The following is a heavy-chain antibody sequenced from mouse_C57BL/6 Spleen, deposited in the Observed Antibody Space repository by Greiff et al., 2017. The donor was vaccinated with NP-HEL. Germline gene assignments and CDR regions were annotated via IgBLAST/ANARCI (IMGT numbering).Heavy chain of an antibody. CDR2: IYPGDGDT. CDR3: ARYGSSYRFAY. CDR1: GYAFSSSW. V-gene: IGHV1-82*01. D-gene: IGHD1-1*01. Sequence: VKLMESGPELVKPGASVKISCKASGYAFSSSWMNWVKQRPGKGLEWIGRIYPGDGDTNYNGKFKGKATLTADKSSSTAYMQLSSLTSEDSAVYFCARYGSSYRFAYWGQGTLVTVSA. J-gene: IGHJ3*01.